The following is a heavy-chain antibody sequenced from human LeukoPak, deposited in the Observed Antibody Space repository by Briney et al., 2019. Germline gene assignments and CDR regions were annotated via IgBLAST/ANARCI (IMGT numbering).Heavy chain of an antibody. CDR2: IYTSGST. CDR1: GGSISSGSYY. J-gene: IGHJ4*02. Sequence: SETLSLTCTVSGGSISSGSYYWSWIRQPAGKGLEWIGRIYTSGSTNYNPSLKSRVTMSVDTSKNQFSLKLSSVTAADTAVYYCARDGPPDYGDPFDYWGQGTLVTVSS. V-gene: IGHV4-61*02. CDR3: ARDGPPDYGDPFDY. D-gene: IGHD4-17*01.